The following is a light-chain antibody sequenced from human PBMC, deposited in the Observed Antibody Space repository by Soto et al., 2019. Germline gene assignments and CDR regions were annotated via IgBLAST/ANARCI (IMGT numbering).Light chain of an antibody. CDR1: SSDVGGYNY. CDR3: RSYTSSSTLHVV. V-gene: IGLV2-14*01. CDR2: DVS. Sequence: QSVLTQPASVSGSPGQSITISCTGTSSDVGGYNYVSWYQQHPGKAPKLMIYDVSNRPSGVSNRFSGSKSGNTASLTISGLQAEDEADYYCRSYTSSSTLHVVFGGGTKVTVL. J-gene: IGLJ2*01.